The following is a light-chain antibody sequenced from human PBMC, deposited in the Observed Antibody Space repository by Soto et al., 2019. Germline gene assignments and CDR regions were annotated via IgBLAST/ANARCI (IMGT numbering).Light chain of an antibody. Sequence: QSALTQPASVSGSPGQSITISCTGTSNDVGGYNYVSWYQHHPGKAPKLMIYDVTNRPSGISNRFSGSKSGNTASLTISGLQAEDEADYYCTSYTSITTVVFGGGTQLTVL. V-gene: IGLV2-14*03. J-gene: IGLJ2*01. CDR1: SNDVGGYNY. CDR2: DVT. CDR3: TSYTSITTVV.